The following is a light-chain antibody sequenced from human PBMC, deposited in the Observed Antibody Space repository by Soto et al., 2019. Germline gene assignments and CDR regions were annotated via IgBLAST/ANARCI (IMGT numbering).Light chain of an antibody. CDR1: QSISSW. V-gene: IGKV1-5*03. Sequence: DIQMTQSPSTLSASVGDRVTITCRASQSISSWLAWYQHKSWKAPKVLIYKASSLESGVPSRFSGSGSGTDFTLNISSLQPDDFETYYCQQYNSYRYTFGQGTKLEIK. CDR2: KAS. J-gene: IGKJ2*01. CDR3: QQYNSYRYT.